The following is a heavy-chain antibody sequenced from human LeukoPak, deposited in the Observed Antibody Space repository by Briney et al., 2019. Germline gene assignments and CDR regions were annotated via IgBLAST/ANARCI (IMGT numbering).Heavy chain of an antibody. V-gene: IGHV3-21*01. Sequence: GGSLSLSCAASGFTFSTYNMNWIRQAPGKELEWVSSISSISSYTYFAYSAKGRFTISRDNAKNSLFLQMNSLRAEDTAVYYCARGGTYYGSLDYWGEGTLVTVSS. CDR1: GFTFSTYN. J-gene: IGHJ4*02. D-gene: IGHD1-26*01. CDR3: ARGGTYYGSLDY. CDR2: ISSISSYT.